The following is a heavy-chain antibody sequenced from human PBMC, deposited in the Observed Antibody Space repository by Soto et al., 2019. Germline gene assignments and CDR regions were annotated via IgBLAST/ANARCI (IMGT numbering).Heavy chain of an antibody. J-gene: IGHJ2*01. D-gene: IGHD1-26*01. CDR2: ISSSGSYT. CDR3: ARLRVGVNWYFDL. CDR1: GFTFGDYY. V-gene: IGHV3-11*06. Sequence: QMQLVESGGDLVKPGGSLRLSCDASGFTFGDYYMSWIRQVTGQRLEWLAFISSSGSYTKYSDSMRGRLTVSRDNGQNSLYLQMNSLRVDDTGVYYCARLRVGVNWYFDLWGRGTMVPVSA.